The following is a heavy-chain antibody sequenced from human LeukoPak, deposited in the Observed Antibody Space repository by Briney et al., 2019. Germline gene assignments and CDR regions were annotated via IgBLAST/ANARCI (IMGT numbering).Heavy chain of an antibody. D-gene: IGHD2-15*01. CDR2: IRSDGSNK. CDR1: GFTFGSYG. CDR3: ARTYGSGSLDY. V-gene: IGHV3-30*02. Sequence: GGSLRLSCAASGFTFGSYGMHWVRQAPGKGLEWVTFIRSDGSNKYYADSVKGRFTISRDNSKDTLYLQMNSLRAEDTAVYYCARTYGSGSLDYGGQGTLVTVSS. J-gene: IGHJ4*02.